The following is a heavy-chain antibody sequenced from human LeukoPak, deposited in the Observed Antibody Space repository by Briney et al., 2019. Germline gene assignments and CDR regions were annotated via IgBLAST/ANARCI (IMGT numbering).Heavy chain of an antibody. CDR2: IIPIFGTA. CDR3: HRTRSSSWYKGWYFDL. V-gene: IGHV1-69*13. J-gene: IGHJ2*01. Sequence: GASVKVSCKASGGTFSSCAISWVRQAPGQGLEWMGGIIPIFGTANYAQKFQGRVTITADESTSTAYMELSSLRSEDTAVYYCHRTRSSSWYKGWYFDLWGRGTLVTVSS. CDR1: GGTFSSCA. D-gene: IGHD6-13*01.